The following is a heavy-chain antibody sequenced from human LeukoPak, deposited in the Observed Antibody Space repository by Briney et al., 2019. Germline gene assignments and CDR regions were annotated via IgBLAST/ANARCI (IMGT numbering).Heavy chain of an antibody. D-gene: IGHD4-23*01. CDR2: IYHSGST. V-gene: IGHV4-59*01. CDR1: GGSISHYY. J-gene: IGHJ5*02. CDR3: ARGSLDDYGGNSARYNWFDA. Sequence: PSETLSLTCTVSGGSISHYYWSWIRQPPGKGLEWIGYIYHSGSTYYNPSLKSRVTILVDTPKNHFSLRLSSVTAADTAVYYCARGSLDDYGGNSARYNWFDAWGQGILVTVSS.